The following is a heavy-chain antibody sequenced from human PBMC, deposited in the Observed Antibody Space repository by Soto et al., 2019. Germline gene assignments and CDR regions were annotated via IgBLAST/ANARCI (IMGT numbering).Heavy chain of an antibody. J-gene: IGHJ4*02. Sequence: SETLSLTCTISGGSISVYYWSWIRQPPGKGLEWIGGIYYSGRSYYNPSLKSRVTMSVDTSKNQFSLTLNSVTAADAAVYYCARQRTTVVTQAYFDHWGQGTLVTVSS. V-gene: IGHV4-59*04. D-gene: IGHD4-17*01. CDR3: ARQRTTVVTQAYFDH. CDR1: GGSISVYY. CDR2: IYYSGRS.